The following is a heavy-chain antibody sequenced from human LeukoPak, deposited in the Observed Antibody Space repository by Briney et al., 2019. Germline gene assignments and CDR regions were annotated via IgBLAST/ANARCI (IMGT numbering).Heavy chain of an antibody. J-gene: IGHJ4*02. CDR3: ARGMSATSGYLELEY. Sequence: PGGSLRLSCAASGFTFSSYAMSWVRQSPGQGLEWVSAISGSGGNTNYADTVKGRCTISRDNSSQTLFLHMNSLRAEDTAVYYCARGMSATSGYLELEYWGQGALVTVST. CDR2: ISGSGGNT. CDR1: GFTFSSYA. D-gene: IGHD3-22*01. V-gene: IGHV3-23*01.